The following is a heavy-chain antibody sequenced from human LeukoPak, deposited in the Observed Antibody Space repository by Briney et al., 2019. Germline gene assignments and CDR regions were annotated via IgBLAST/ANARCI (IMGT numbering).Heavy chain of an antibody. D-gene: IGHD3-10*01. CDR2: IYHSGST. V-gene: IGHV4-38-2*02. CDR3: ARDSRRYYYGSGSYYIDY. Sequence: PSETLSLTCAVSGYSISSGYYWGWLRQPPGKGLEWIGSIYHSGSTYYNPSLKSRVTISVDTSKNQFSLKLSSVTAADTAVYYCARDSRRYYYGSGSYYIDYWGQGTLVTVSS. J-gene: IGHJ4*02. CDR1: GYSISSGYY.